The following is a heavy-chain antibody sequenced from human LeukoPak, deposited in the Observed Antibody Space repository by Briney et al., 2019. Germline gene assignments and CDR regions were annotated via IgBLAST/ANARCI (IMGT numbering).Heavy chain of an antibody. Sequence: PSETLSLTCTVSGGSVSSGIYYWSWIRQPPGKGLEWIGYIYYSGSTNYNPSLKSRVTISVDTSKNQFSLNLSSVTAADTAVYYCAREPACSGGSRPSLDWGQGTLVTVSS. J-gene: IGHJ4*02. D-gene: IGHD2-15*01. V-gene: IGHV4-61*01. CDR2: IYYSGST. CDR3: AREPACSGGSRPSLD. CDR1: GGSVSSGIYY.